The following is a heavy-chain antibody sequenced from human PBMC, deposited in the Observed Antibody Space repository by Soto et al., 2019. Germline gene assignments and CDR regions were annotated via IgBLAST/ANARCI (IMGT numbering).Heavy chain of an antibody. V-gene: IGHV3-33*01. CDR2: IWYDGSNK. Sequence: GGSLRLSCAASGFTFSSYGMHWVRQAPGKGLEWVAVIWYDGSNKYYADSVKGRFSISRDDSKNTLYLQMNTLRAEDTAVYYCARESGSFGENLDSWGQGALVTVSS. D-gene: IGHD3-16*01. J-gene: IGHJ4*02. CDR1: GFTFSSYG. CDR3: ARESGSFGENLDS.